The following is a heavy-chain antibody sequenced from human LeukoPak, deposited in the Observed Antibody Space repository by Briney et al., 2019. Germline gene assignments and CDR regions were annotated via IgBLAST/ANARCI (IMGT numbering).Heavy chain of an antibody. V-gene: IGHV1-69*06. D-gene: IGHD4-23*01. J-gene: IGHJ3*02. CDR1: GGTFSSYA. CDR3: ARGDYGGNRGAFDI. Sequence: SVKVSCKASGGTFSSYAISWVRQAPGQGLEWMGGIIPIFGTANYAQKFQGRVTITADKSTSTAYMELSSLRSEDTAVYYCARGDYGGNRGAFDIWGQGTMVTVSS. CDR2: IIPIFGTA.